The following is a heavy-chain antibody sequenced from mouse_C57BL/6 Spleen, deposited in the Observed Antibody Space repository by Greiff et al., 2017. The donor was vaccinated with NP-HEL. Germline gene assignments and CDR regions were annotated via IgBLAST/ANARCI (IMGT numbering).Heavy chain of an antibody. J-gene: IGHJ1*03. CDR2: IYPGDGDT. CDR1: GYAFSSSW. V-gene: IGHV1-82*01. D-gene: IGHD1-1*01. CDR3: ATITTVVENGYFDV. Sequence: VQLQQSGPELVKPGASAKISCKASGYAFSSSWMNWVKQRPGKGLEWIGRIYPGDGDTNYNGKFKGKATLTADKSSSTAYMQLSSLTSEDSAVYFCATITTVVENGYFDVWGTGTTVTVSS.